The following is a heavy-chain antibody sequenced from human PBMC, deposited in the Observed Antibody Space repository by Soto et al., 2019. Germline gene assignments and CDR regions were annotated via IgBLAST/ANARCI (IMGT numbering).Heavy chain of an antibody. Sequence: GGSLRLSCAASGFTFSSYDMHWVRQATGKGLEWVSAIGTAGDTYYPGSVKGRFTISRENAKNSLYLQMNSLRAEDTAVYYCVRDFRATTDYYYYGMDVWGQGTTVTVSS. V-gene: IGHV3-13*01. J-gene: IGHJ6*02. CDR1: GFTFSSYD. D-gene: IGHD1-26*01. CDR3: VRDFRATTDYYYYGMDV. CDR2: IGTAGDT.